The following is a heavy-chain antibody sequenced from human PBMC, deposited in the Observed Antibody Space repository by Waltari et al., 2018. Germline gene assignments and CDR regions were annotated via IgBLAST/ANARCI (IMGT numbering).Heavy chain of an antibody. CDR1: GFSFWGYT. CDR3: AKDGGGYSYSLDY. CDR2: ISGSGNHT. J-gene: IGHJ4*02. V-gene: IGHV3-23*01. Sequence: EVQLLDSGGGVVQPGGSLRLSCTGSGFSFWGYTMSWVRQAAGKGLEWVSGISGSGNHTYYIDSVKCRFTISRDNSKNTLYLQMNNLRVDDTAIYYCAKDGGGYSYSLDYWGQGTRVSVSS. D-gene: IGHD5-18*01.